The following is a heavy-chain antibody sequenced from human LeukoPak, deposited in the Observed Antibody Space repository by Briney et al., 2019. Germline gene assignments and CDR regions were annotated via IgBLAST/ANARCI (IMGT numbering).Heavy chain of an antibody. CDR3: ARRVPSGFVDS. J-gene: IGHJ4*02. Sequence: SETLSLTCAASGGYISADYGIWIRQPPGTGLEWIGYISYSGNTNYNPSLKSRVTISQDTSKIQFSLRLSSVTVADTAMYYCARRVPSGFVDSWGQGTLVTVSS. V-gene: IGHV4-59*08. CDR2: ISYSGNT. D-gene: IGHD5-12*01. CDR1: GGYISADY.